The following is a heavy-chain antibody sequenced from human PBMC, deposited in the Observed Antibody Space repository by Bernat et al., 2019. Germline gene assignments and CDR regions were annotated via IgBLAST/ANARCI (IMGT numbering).Heavy chain of an antibody. Sequence: EVQLVESGGGLVQPGGSLRLSCAASGFTFSSYEMNWVRQAQGKGLEWVSYISSSGSTIYYTDHVKGRFTISRDNAKNSLYLQMNSLRAEDTAVYYCARIRRVRSRHYFDYWGQGTLVTVSS. CDR3: ARIRRVRSRHYFDY. CDR1: GFTFSSYE. D-gene: IGHD1-14*01. V-gene: IGHV3-48*03. J-gene: IGHJ4*02. CDR2: ISSSGSTI.